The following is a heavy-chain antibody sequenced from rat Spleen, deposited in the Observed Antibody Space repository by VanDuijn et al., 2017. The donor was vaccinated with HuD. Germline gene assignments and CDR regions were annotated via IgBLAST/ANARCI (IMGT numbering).Heavy chain of an antibody. CDR1: GFTFSDYY. CDR2: ITYDGGRN. D-gene: IGHD5-1*01. J-gene: IGHJ2*01. CDR3: ARQLGDY. Sequence: EVQLVESDGGLVQPGRSLKLSCAASGFTFSDYYMAWVRQAPTKGLEWVATITYDGGRNFYRDSLKGRFTLSRDNAKTSLYLQMDSLRSADTATYYCARQLGDYWGQGVMVTVSS. V-gene: IGHV5-29*01.